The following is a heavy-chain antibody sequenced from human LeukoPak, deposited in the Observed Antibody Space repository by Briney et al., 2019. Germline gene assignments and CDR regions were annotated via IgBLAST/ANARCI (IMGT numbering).Heavy chain of an antibody. Sequence: PSETLSLTCTVSGGSISSYYWSWIRQPPGKGLEWIGYIYYSGSTNYNPSLKGRVTISVDTSKNQFSLKLSSVTAADTAVYYCARAYCSGGSCYSRYYYYGMDVWGQGTTVTVSS. CDR2: IYYSGST. V-gene: IGHV4-59*01. J-gene: IGHJ6*02. D-gene: IGHD2-15*01. CDR3: ARAYCSGGSCYSRYYYYGMDV. CDR1: GGSISSYY.